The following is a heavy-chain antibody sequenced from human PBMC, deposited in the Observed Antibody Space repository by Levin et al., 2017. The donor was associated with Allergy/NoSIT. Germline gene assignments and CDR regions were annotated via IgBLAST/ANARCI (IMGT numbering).Heavy chain of an antibody. CDR2: IHPGDADS. CDR3: ARHRMIRKVGWFDP. Sequence: PGGSLRLSCKVSGAILSNDWIAWVRQMPGKGLEWMGIIHPGDADSKYSPSFQGQVTFSLDKSISTVYLHWNSLRASDTAMYYCARHRMIRKVGWFDPWGQGTLVTVSS. CDR1: GAILSNDW. V-gene: IGHV5-51*01. D-gene: IGHD3-16*01. J-gene: IGHJ5*02.